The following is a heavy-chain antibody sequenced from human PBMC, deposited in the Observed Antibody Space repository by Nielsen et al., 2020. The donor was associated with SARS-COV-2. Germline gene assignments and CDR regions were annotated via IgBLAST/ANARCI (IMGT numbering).Heavy chain of an antibody. CDR3: ARHEGKPGDGYSVDY. D-gene: IGHD5-24*01. CDR2: IYPGDSDT. V-gene: IGHV5-51*01. Sequence: KVSCKGSGYSFTSYWIGWVRQMPGKGLEWMGIIYPGDSDTRYSPSFQGQVTISADKSISTAYLQWSSLKASDTAMYYCARHEGKPGDGYSVDYWGQGTLVTVSS. J-gene: IGHJ4*02. CDR1: GYSFTSYW.